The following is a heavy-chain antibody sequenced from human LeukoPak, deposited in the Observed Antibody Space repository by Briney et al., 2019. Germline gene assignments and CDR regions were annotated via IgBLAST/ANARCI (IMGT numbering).Heavy chain of an antibody. CDR1: ESPLRNNS. D-gene: IGHD5-18*01. V-gene: IGHV3-7*04. J-gene: IGHJ4*02. Sequence: PGGPRSLSGAAPESPLRNNSLNWARQAPGKGREWSAIIKQEGSEVYSVESVKGRFTSTRDNAKNSLYLQMNSLRAEDTAVYCCAMDFRISYGPTSYYFDYWGQGTLVTVSS. CDR2: IKQEGSEV. CDR3: AMDFRISYGPTSYYFDY.